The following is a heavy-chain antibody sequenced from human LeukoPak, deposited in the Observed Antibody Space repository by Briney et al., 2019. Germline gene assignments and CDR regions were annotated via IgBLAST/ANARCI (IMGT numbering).Heavy chain of an antibody. V-gene: IGHV4-4*09. J-gene: IGHJ5*02. Sequence: SETLSLTCTVSGGSKNSYYWSWIRQPPGKGLEWIGYTHPSGNTNYSPSVKSRVTISIDMSRNQFSLKLSSVTAADMAVYYCARKAPKKGWFDPWGQGTLVTVSS. CDR2: THPSGNT. CDR3: ARKAPKKGWFDP. CDR1: GGSKNSYY.